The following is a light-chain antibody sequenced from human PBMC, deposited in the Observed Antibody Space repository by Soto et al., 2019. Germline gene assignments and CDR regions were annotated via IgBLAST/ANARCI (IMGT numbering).Light chain of an antibody. V-gene: IGKV1-12*01. CDR1: QGIGSW. J-gene: IGKJ4*01. CDR2: SAS. Sequence: IQMTQSPSSVSASVGDTVTITCRASQGIGSWLAWYHQIPGKAPKLLIYSASSLQSGTPSRFNGRGSGAAFTLTITNLQPEDVGVYHCQQASSFPLTFGGGTKVEIK. CDR3: QQASSFPLT.